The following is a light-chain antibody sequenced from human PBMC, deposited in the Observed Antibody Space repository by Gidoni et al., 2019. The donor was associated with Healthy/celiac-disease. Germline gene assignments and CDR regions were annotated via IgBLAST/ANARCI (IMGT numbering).Light chain of an antibody. CDR3: QQRGNWPLT. J-gene: IGKJ4*01. CDR2: DAS. CDR1: QRVSSY. V-gene: IGKV3-11*01. Sequence: EIVLTQFPATLSWSPGARATPSCRASQRVSSYLAWYQQKPGQAPRLLIYDASNRATGIPARFSGSGSGTDFTLTISSLEPEDVAVYYCQQRGNWPLTFGGGTKVEIK.